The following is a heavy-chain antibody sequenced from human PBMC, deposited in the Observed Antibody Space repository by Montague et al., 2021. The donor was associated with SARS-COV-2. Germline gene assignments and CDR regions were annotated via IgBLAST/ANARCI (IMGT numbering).Heavy chain of an antibody. J-gene: IGHJ6*02. CDR3: ARQLRVRRTWQVGDYNHYGMDV. D-gene: IGHD3-10*01. Sequence: SETLSLTCTVSGGSISNYHWNWIRQPPGKGLEWIANIYYSGSTNXNPSLQSRVTISVDTSRNQFSLRLTSVTAADTAVYYCARQLRVRRTWQVGDYNHYGMDVWGQGTTVSVSS. CDR2: IYYSGST. CDR1: GGSISNYH. V-gene: IGHV4-59*08.